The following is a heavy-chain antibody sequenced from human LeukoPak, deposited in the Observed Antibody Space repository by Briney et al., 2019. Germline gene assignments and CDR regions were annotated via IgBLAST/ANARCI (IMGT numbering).Heavy chain of an antibody. CDR3: ARGQHHIAAQHRGSAFDI. V-gene: IGHV3-48*01. CDR1: GFTFSSYS. D-gene: IGHD6-6*01. CDR2: ISSSRSTI. Sequence: TGGSLRLSCAASGFTFSSYSMNWVRQAPGKGLEWVSYISSSRSTIYYADSVKGRFTISRDNAKNSLYLQMNSLRAEDTAVYYCARGQHHIAAQHRGSAFDIWGQGTMVTVSS. J-gene: IGHJ3*02.